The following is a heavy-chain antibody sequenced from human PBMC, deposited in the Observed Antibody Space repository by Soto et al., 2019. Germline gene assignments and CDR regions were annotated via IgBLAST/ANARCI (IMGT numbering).Heavy chain of an antibody. V-gene: IGHV4-31*03. CDR2: IYYSGST. Sequence: SETLSLTCTVSGGSISSGGYYWSWIRQHPGKGLEWIGYIYYSGSTYYNPSLKSRVTISVDTSKDQFSLKLSSVTAADTAVYYCARVDEDYYDSSGYTFVYWGQGTLVTVSS. D-gene: IGHD3-22*01. CDR3: ARVDEDYYDSSGYTFVY. J-gene: IGHJ4*02. CDR1: GGSISSGGYY.